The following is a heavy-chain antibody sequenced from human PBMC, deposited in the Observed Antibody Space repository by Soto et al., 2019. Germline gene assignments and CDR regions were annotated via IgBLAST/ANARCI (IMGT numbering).Heavy chain of an antibody. J-gene: IGHJ5*02. CDR2: IYYSGST. D-gene: IGHD3-3*01. CDR3: ARVQGYDFWSGYYNWFDP. Sequence: SETLSLTCTVSGGSISSYYWSWTRQPPGKGLEWIGYIYYSGSTNYNPSLKSRVTISVDTSKNQFSLKLSSVTAADTAVYYCARVQGYDFWSGYYNWFDPWGQGTLVTVSS. CDR1: GGSISSYY. V-gene: IGHV4-59*01.